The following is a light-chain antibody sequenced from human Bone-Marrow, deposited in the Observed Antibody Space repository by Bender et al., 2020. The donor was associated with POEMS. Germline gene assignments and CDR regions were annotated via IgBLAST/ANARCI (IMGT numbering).Light chain of an antibody. CDR3: SSYTSSSTI. CDR1: SSDVGAY. V-gene: IGLV2-14*03. CDR2: DVS. Sequence: QSALTQPPSASGSPGQSVTISCTGTSSDVGAYISWYQQHPGKVPRLMIYDVSNRPSGVSNRFSGSKSGNTATLTISGLQAEDEADYYCSSYTSSSTIFGTGTEVTVL. J-gene: IGLJ1*01.